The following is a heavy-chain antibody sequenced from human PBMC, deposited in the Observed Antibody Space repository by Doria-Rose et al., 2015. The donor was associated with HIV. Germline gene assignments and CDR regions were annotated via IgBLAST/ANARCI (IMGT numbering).Heavy chain of an antibody. J-gene: IGHJ4*02. CDR2: IFSDDER. CDR3: ARIKSSRWYHKYYFDF. V-gene: IGHV2-26*01. Sequence: QITLKESGPVLVKPTETLTLTCTVSRVSLSSPGMGVSWIRQPPGKALEWLANIFSDDERSYKTSLKSRLTISRSTSKSQVVLTMTDMDPVDTATYYCARIKSSRWYHKYYFDFWGQGTLVIVSA. D-gene: IGHD6-13*01. CDR1: RVSLSSPGMG.